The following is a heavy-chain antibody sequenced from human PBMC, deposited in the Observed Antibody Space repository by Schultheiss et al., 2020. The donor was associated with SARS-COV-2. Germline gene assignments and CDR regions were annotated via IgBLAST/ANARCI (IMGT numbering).Heavy chain of an antibody. V-gene: IGHV4-59*08. J-gene: IGHJ6*02. CDR2: MYYTQST. Sequence: SQTLSLTCTVSGGSISSNYWSWIRQPPGKGLEWIGHMYYTQSTNYNPSFKSRVTISLGTSKNQFSLKLSSVTAADTAVYYCARGGSSQYYYGSGSSVYYYYYYGMDVWGQGTTVTVSS. CDR1: GGSISSNY. CDR3: ARGGSSQYYYGSGSSVYYYYYYGMDV. D-gene: IGHD3-10*01.